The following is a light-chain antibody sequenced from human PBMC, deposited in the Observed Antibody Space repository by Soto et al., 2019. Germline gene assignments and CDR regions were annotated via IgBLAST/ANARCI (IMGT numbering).Light chain of an antibody. CDR3: QQYSNWPLIT. J-gene: IGKJ5*01. CDR1: QSVSSR. V-gene: IGKV3-15*01. CDR2: GAS. Sequence: EIVMTQSPATLSVSPGERATLSCRASQSVSSRLAWYQQKPGQAPRVLIYGASTRATGIPARFSGGGSGTEFTLTISSLQSEDFAVYYCQQYSNWPLITFGQGTRLEIK.